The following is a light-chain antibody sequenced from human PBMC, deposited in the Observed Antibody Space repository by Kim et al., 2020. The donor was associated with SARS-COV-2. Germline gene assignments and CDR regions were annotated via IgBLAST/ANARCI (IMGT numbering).Light chain of an antibody. J-gene: IGLJ3*02. CDR2: RDL. CDR3: QVWDSNSWV. V-gene: IGLV3-9*01. CDR1: DIGSKN. Sequence: VAQGQTARIPCVGNDIGSKNVHWYQQKPGQAPMWVIYRDLNRPSGIPERLSGSNSVNTATLTISRAQAGDEADYYCQVWDSNSWVFGGGTQLTVL.